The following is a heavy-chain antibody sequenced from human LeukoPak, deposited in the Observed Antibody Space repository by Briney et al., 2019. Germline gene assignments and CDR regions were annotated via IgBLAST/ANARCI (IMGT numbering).Heavy chain of an antibody. J-gene: IGHJ4*02. CDR1: GGSISSGDYY. V-gene: IGHV4-61*02. CDR2: IYSTGST. Sequence: SQTLSLTCTVSGGSISSGDYYWSWIRQPAGKGLEWIGRIYSTGSTKYNPSLKSRLTMSVDTSKNQFSLKLSSVTAADTAVYYCARLAYYDSSGYYSYFDYWGQGTLVTVSS. D-gene: IGHD3-22*01. CDR3: ARLAYYDSSGYYSYFDY.